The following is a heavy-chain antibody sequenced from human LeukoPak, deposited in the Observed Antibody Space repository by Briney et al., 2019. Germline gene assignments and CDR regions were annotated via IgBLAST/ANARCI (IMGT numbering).Heavy chain of an antibody. CDR1: GFTFSSYE. J-gene: IGHJ4*02. D-gene: IGHD4-23*01. CDR2: ISSSGSTI. CDR3: ARVGTVVHFDY. V-gene: IGHV3-48*03. Sequence: GGSLRLSCAASGFTFSSYEMNWVRQAPGKGLEWVSYISSSGSTIYYADSVKGRFTISRDNSKNTLYLQMNSLRAEDTAVYYCARVGTVVHFDYWGQGTLVTVSS.